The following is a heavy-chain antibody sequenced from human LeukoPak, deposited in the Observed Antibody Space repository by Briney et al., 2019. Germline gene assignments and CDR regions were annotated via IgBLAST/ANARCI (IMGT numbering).Heavy chain of an antibody. CDR1: GFTYSSYG. Sequence: PGGSLRLSCAESGFTYSSYGMQWVRQAPGKGLEWVAFIRYDGSNKYYADSVKGRFTISRDNSKNTLYLQMNSLRAEDTAVYYCAKDRDSSGWGFDPWGQGTLVTVSS. CDR2: IRYDGSNK. J-gene: IGHJ5*02. D-gene: IGHD6-19*01. V-gene: IGHV3-30*02. CDR3: AKDRDSSGWGFDP.